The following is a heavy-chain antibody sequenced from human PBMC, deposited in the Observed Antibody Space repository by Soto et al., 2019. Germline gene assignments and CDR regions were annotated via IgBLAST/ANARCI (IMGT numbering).Heavy chain of an antibody. Sequence: PGGSLRLSCAASGFTFCSYAVSWVRQAPGKGLEWVSAISGSGGSTYYADSVKGRFTISRDNSKNTLYLQMNSLRAEDTAVYYCAKGIKGYCSSTSCLNWFDPWGQGTLVTVSS. J-gene: IGHJ5*02. CDR2: ISGSGGST. CDR1: GFTFCSYA. D-gene: IGHD2-2*01. CDR3: AKGIKGYCSSTSCLNWFDP. V-gene: IGHV3-23*01.